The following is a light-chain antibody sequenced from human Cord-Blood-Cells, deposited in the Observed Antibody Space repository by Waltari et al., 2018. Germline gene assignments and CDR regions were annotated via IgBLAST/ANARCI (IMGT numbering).Light chain of an antibody. CDR1: QSINSY. J-gene: IGKJ1*01. CDR3: QQSYSTPRT. V-gene: IGKV1-39*01. CDR2: GAS. Sequence: DIQMTQSPSSLSASVGDRVTITCRASQSINSYLNWYQQKPGKAPKLLIYGASSLQSWVPSRFSCSGSGTDFTLTISSLQPEDFATYYCQQSYSTPRTFGQGTKVEIK.